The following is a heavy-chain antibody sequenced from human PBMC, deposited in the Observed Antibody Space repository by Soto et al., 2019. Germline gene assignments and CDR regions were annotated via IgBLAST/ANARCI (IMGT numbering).Heavy chain of an antibody. J-gene: IGHJ3*02. Sequence: PSETLSLTCVVSGGSVSSGGYSWSWIRQSPEKGLEWIGYIYHTGNAYYTPSLKSRVTMSLDKSKNQFSLKLSSVTAADTAVYYCAKGSLRSAFYIWGQGTMVTVSS. CDR3: AKGSLRSAFYI. V-gene: IGHV4-30-2*06. CDR2: IYHTGNA. CDR1: GGSVSSGGYS. D-gene: IGHD1-26*01.